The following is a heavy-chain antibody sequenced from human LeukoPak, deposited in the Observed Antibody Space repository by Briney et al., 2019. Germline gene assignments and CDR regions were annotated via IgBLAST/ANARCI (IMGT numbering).Heavy chain of an antibody. CDR2: INVYNDNT. D-gene: IGHD2-2*01. Sequence: ASVKVSCKASGYTFTSYGISWVRQAPGQGLEWMGWINVYNDNTNYAQKLQGRVTMTTDTSTSTAYMELRSLRSDDTAVYYCARESGRYCSSTSCSTAYFQHWGQGTLVTVSS. J-gene: IGHJ1*01. CDR1: GYTFTSYG. CDR3: ARESGRYCSSTSCSTAYFQH. V-gene: IGHV1-18*01.